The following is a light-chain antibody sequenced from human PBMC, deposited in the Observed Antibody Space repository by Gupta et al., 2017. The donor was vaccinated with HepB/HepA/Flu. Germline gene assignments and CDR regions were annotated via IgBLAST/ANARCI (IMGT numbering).Light chain of an antibody. CDR2: EVT. V-gene: IGLV2-23*01. CDR1: SSDVGFYKL. CDR3: SSYARSNTLL. Sequence: QSALTQPASVSGSPGQSITISCPGTSSDVGFYKLVSWYQQHPGKAPKLIIYEVTKRPSGVSNRFSGSKSGNTASLTISGLQAEDEADYYCSSYARSNTLLFGGGTKVTVL. J-gene: IGLJ2*01.